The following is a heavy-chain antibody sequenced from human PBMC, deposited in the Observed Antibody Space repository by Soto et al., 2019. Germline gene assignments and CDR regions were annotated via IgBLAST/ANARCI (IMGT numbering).Heavy chain of an antibody. J-gene: IGHJ6*02. V-gene: IGHV4-39*01. CDR3: ARLRTITGGFYGMDV. CDR2: IYYSGST. CDR1: GGSISSSSYY. Sequence: SETLSLTCTVSGGSISSSSYYWGWIRQPPGKGLEWIGSIYYSGSTYYNPSLKSRVTISVDTSKNQFSLKLSSVTAADTAVYYCARLRTITGGFYGMDVWGQGXTVTVYS. D-gene: IGHD5-12*01.